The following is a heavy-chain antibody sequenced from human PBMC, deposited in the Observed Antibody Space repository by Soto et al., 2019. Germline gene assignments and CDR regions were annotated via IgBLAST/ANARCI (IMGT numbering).Heavy chain of an antibody. Sequence: QVQLVQSGAEVKKPGASVKVSCKASGYTFTSYYMHWVRQAPGQGLEWMGIINPSGGSTSYAQKFQGRVTMNRDTSTSTVYMELSSLRSEDTAVYYCAASRNYETTKTYGMDVWGQGTTVTVSS. V-gene: IGHV1-46*01. CDR2: INPSGGST. CDR1: GYTFTSYY. D-gene: IGHD1-7*01. J-gene: IGHJ6*02. CDR3: AASRNYETTKTYGMDV.